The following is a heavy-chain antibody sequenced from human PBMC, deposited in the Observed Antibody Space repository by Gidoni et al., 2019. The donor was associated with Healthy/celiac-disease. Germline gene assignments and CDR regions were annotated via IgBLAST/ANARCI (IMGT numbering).Heavy chain of an antibody. J-gene: IGHJ4*02. CDR3: ARDCSSTSCFPRS. CDR1: GFTFSDYY. D-gene: IGHD2-2*01. Sequence: QVQLVESGGGLVKPGGSLRLSCAASGFTFSDYYMSWIRQSPGKGLEWVSYISSSSSYTNYADSVKGRFTISRDNAKNALYLQMNSLRAEDTAVYYCARDCSSTSCFPRSWGQGTLDTVSS. V-gene: IGHV3-11*05. CDR2: ISSSSSYT.